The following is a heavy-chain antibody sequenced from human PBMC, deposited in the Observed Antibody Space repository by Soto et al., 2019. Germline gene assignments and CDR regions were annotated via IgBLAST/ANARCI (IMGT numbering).Heavy chain of an antibody. CDR1: GFTFSSYG. CDR2: ISYDGSNK. CDR3: ASAAIPYYYDSSVYFDY. V-gene: IGHV3-30*03. Sequence: GGSLSLSCAASGFTFSSYGMHWVRQAPGKGLEWVAVISYDGSNKYYADSVKGRFTISRDNSKNTLYLQMNSLRAEDTAVYYCASAAIPYYYDSSVYFDYWGQGTLVTVSS. D-gene: IGHD3-22*01. J-gene: IGHJ4*02.